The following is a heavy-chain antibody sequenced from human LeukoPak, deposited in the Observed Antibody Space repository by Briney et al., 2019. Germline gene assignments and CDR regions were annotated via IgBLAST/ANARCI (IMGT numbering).Heavy chain of an antibody. CDR2: ISWNSGSI. Sequence: GGSLRLSCAASGFTFDDYAMHWVRQAPGKGLEWVSGISWNSGSIGYADSVKGRFTISRDNAKNSLYLQMNSLRAEDTAFYYCARSSDRRDDYWGQGTLVTVSS. CDR1: GFTFDDYA. V-gene: IGHV3-9*01. CDR3: ARSSDRRDDY. D-gene: IGHD5-12*01. J-gene: IGHJ4*02.